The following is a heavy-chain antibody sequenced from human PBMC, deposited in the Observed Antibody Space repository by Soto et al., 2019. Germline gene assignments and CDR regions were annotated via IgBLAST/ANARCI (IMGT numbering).Heavy chain of an antibody. CDR2: ISCSGGST. CDR3: ATNPPPFGVVISNWFDP. J-gene: IGHJ5*02. Sequence: GGSLRLSCAASGFTFSSYAMSWVRQAPGKGLEWVSAISCSGGSTYYADSVKGRFTISRDNSKNTLYLQMNSLRAEDTAVYYCATNPPPFGVVISNWFDPWGQGTLVTVSS. V-gene: IGHV3-23*01. CDR1: GFTFSSYA. D-gene: IGHD3-3*01.